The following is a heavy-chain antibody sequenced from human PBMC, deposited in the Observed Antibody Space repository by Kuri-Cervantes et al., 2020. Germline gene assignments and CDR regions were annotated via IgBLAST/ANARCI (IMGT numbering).Heavy chain of an antibody. CDR1: GYTFTSYY. CDR2: INPSGGST. J-gene: IGHJ5*02. CDR3: ARARGHVLRFLEPNGWFDP. D-gene: IGHD3-3*01. Sequence: ASVKVSCKASGYTFTSYYMHWGRQAPGQGLEWMGIINPSGGSTSYAQKFQGRVTMTRDTSTSTVYMELSSLRSEDTAVYYRARARGHVLRFLEPNGWFDPWGQGTLVTVSS. V-gene: IGHV1-46*01.